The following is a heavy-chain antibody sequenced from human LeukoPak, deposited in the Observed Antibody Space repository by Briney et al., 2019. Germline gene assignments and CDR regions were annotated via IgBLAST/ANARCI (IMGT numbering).Heavy chain of an antibody. CDR1: GGTFSSYA. J-gene: IGHJ4*02. Sequence: SVKVSCKASGGTFSSYAISWVRQAPGQGLEWMGRIIPILGIANYAQKFQGRVTITADKSTSTAYMELSSPRSEDTAVYYCARARDCSAGNCYGDYWGQGTLVTVSS. CDR3: ARARDCSAGNCYGDY. CDR2: IIPILGIA. V-gene: IGHV1-69*04. D-gene: IGHD2-15*01.